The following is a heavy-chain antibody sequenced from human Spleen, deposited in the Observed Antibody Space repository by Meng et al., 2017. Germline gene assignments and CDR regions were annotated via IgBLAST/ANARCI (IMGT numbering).Heavy chain of an antibody. CDR3: ARGGRSSGWYGVSYYFDY. CDR1: GFTFSSYE. J-gene: IGHJ4*02. Sequence: GGSLRLSCAASGFTFSSYEMNWVRQAPGKGLEWVSYISSSGSTIYYADSVKGRFTISRDNAKNSLYLQMNSLRAEDTAVYYCARGGRSSGWYGVSYYFDYWGQGTLVTVSS. CDR2: ISSSGSTI. D-gene: IGHD6-19*01. V-gene: IGHV3-48*03.